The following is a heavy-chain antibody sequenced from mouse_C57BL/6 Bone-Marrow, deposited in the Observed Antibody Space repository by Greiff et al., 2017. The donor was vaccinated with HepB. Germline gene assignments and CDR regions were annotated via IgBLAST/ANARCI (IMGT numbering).Heavy chain of an antibody. CDR2: ISSGGSYT. CDR3: ARHDLGFYYAMDY. CDR1: GFTFSSYG. V-gene: IGHV5-6*01. Sequence: EVKLVESGGDLVKPGGSLKLSCAASGFTFSSYGMSWVRQTPDKRLEWVATISSGGSYTYYPDSVKGRFTISRDNAKNTLYLQMSSLKSEDTAMYYCARHDLGFYYAMDYWGQGTSVTVSS. J-gene: IGHJ4*01. D-gene: IGHD3-1*01.